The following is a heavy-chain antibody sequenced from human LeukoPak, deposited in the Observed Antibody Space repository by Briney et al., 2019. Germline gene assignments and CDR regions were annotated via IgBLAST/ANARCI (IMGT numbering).Heavy chain of an antibody. CDR2: IYYTGSI. CDR1: GGSISSYY. D-gene: IGHD2-15*01. CDR3: ASCSGGSCYSPSDAFDI. V-gene: IGHV4-59*01. Sequence: SETLSLTCTVSGGSISSYYWSWIRQPPGKGLEWIGYIYYTGSISYNPSLTSRVTISVNTSKNQFSLKLSSVTAADTAVYYCASCSGGSCYSPSDAFDIWGQGTLVTVSS. J-gene: IGHJ3*02.